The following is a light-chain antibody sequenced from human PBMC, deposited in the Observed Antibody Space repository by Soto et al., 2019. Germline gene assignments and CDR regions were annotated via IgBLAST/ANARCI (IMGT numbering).Light chain of an antibody. Sequence: DIVLTQSPGTLSLSPGERATLSCKSSQTVSTNYLAWYQQKPGQAPRLLIYGASKRATGIPDRFSGSWSGTDFTLTISRLEPEDVAVYCCQQYGSSPRTFGQGTKVDI. V-gene: IGKV3-20*01. J-gene: IGKJ1*01. CDR1: QTVSTNY. CDR3: QQYGSSPRT. CDR2: GAS.